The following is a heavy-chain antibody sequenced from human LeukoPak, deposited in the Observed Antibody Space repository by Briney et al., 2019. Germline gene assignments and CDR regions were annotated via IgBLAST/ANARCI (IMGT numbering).Heavy chain of an antibody. CDR2: ISAYNGNT. CDR1: GYTFNGHY. CDR3: ARTVTYYYYYYMDV. V-gene: IGHV1-18*04. J-gene: IGHJ6*03. D-gene: IGHD4-17*01. Sequence: ASVKVSCKASGYTFNGHYMHWVRQAPGQGLEWMGWISAYNGNTNYAQKLQGRVTMTTDTSTSTAYMELRSLRSDDTAVYYCARTVTYYYYYYMDVWGKGTTVTVSS.